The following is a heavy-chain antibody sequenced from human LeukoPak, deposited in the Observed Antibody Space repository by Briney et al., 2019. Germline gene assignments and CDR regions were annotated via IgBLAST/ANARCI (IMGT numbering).Heavy chain of an antibody. V-gene: IGHV4-39*01. CDR3: ARGGLVGAAISPLNWFDP. Sequence: SETLSLTCTVSGGSISSSSYYWGWIRQPPGKGLARIGSIYYSGSTYYSPSLKSRVTISVDTSKNQFSLKLSSVSAADTAVYYCARGGLVGAAISPLNWFDPWGQGTLVTVSS. D-gene: IGHD1-26*01. CDR2: IYYSGST. J-gene: IGHJ5*02. CDR1: GGSISSSSYY.